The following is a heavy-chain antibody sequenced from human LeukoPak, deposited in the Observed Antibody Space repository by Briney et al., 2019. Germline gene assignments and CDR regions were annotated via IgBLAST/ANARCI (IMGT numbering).Heavy chain of an antibody. CDR3: ARPGIPAAGHWYHP. D-gene: IGHD6-13*01. CDR2: NNHRGIT. J-gene: IGHJ5*02. V-gene: IGHV4-34*01. Sequence: PSETLSLTCAVYGGSFDDYYWSWIRQSPEKGLEWIGDNNHRGITNYNPSLKSRVALSVDPSKNQISLKVFSVTAADSAVYYCARPGIPAAGHWYHPWGPGTLVTVSS. CDR1: GGSFDDYY.